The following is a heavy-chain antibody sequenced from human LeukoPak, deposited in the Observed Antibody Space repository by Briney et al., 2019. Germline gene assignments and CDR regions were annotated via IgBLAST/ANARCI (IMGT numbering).Heavy chain of an antibody. CDR3: AKTRQLSRSYYFDY. CDR2: ISGSGGST. V-gene: IGHV3-23*01. J-gene: IGHJ4*02. Sequence: AGGSLRLSCAASGFTFSSYGMSWVRQAPGKGLEWVSAISGSGGSTYYADSVKGRFTISRDNSKNTLYLQMNSLRAEDTAVYYCAKTRQLSRSYYFDYWGQGTLVTVSS. D-gene: IGHD5-18*01. CDR1: GFTFSSYG.